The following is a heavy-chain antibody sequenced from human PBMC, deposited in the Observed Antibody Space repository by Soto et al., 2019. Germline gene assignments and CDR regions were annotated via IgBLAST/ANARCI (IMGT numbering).Heavy chain of an antibody. CDR2: ISTYNGNT. J-gene: IGHJ4*02. Sequence: QVQLVQSGGEVKKPGASVKVSCKTSGYRFSRYGINWVRQAPGQGLEWMGWISTYNGNTQYAQQFQGRVIMTIDTSTNTAYLELRSLRSDDTAVYYCARDQEDANLMIVVLPGDYWGQGTLVSVAS. CDR1: GYRFSRYG. V-gene: IGHV1-18*01. D-gene: IGHD3-22*01. CDR3: ARDQEDANLMIVVLPGDY.